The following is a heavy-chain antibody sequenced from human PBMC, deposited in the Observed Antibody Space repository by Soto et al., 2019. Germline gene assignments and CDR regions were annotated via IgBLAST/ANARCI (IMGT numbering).Heavy chain of an antibody. Sequence: GESLKISCKGSGYSFTSYWISWVRQMPGKGLEWMGRIDPSGSYTNYSPSFQGHVTISADKSISTAYLQWSSLKASDTAMYYCARSGSNYYGSGPSPYGMDVWGQGTTVTVSS. D-gene: IGHD3-10*01. J-gene: IGHJ6*02. CDR2: IDPSGSYT. CDR1: GYSFTSYW. CDR3: ARSGSNYYGSGPSPYGMDV. V-gene: IGHV5-10-1*01.